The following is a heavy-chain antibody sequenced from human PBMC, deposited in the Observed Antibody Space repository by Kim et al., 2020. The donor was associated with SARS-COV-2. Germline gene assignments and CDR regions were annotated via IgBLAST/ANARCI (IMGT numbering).Heavy chain of an antibody. D-gene: IGHD3-16*01. CDR2: DGRTT. CDR3: ARALLGG. J-gene: IGHJ4*02. Sequence: DGRTTSDAKSVKSRFTTSRNNDKKTLYLQMNSLRADDTAVYYCARALLGGWGQGTLVTVSS. V-gene: IGHV3-74*01.